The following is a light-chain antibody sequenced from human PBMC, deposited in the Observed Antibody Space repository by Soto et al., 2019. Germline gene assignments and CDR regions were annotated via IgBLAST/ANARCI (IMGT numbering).Light chain of an antibody. Sequence: DIQMTQSPSTLFASVGDRVTITCRASQSISSWLAWYQQKPGKAPKLLIYKASSLESGVPSRFSGSGSGTEFTLTISSLQPDDFATHYCQQYNSYSPNTFGQGTKLEIK. CDR1: QSISSW. CDR2: KAS. V-gene: IGKV1-5*03. J-gene: IGKJ2*01. CDR3: QQYNSYSPNT.